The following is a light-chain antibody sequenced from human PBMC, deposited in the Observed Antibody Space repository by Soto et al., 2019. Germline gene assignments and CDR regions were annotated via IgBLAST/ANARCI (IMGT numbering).Light chain of an antibody. V-gene: IGKV3-11*01. CDR2: EAS. J-gene: IGKJ1*01. CDR3: QQYGSSPGT. CDR1: QSVSSY. Sequence: EIVLTQSPATLSLSPGERATLSCSASQSVSSYLAWYQQRPGQAPRLLIYEASNRATGIPARFSGSGSGTDFTLTISSLEPEDFAIYFCQQYGSSPGTFGQGTKVEI.